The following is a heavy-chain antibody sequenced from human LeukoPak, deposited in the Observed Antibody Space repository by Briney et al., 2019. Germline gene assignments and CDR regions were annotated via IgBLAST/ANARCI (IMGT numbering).Heavy chain of an antibody. Sequence: TPSETLSLTCAVYGGSFSGYYWSWIRQPPGKGLEWIGEINHSGSTNYNPSLKSRVTISVDTSKNQFSLKLSSVTAADTAVYYCARAVGTDGYNLWVYWGQGTLVTVSS. CDR3: ARAVGTDGYNLWVY. CDR2: INHSGST. D-gene: IGHD5-24*01. CDR1: GGSFSGYY. V-gene: IGHV4-34*01. J-gene: IGHJ4*02.